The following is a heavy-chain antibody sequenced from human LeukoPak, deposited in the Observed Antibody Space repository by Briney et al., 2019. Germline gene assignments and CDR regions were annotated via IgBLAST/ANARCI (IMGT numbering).Heavy chain of an antibody. CDR1: GFTFSSYW. Sequence: PGGSLRLSCAASGFTFSSYWMSWVRQAPGKGLEWVANIKQDGSEKYYVDSVKGRFTISRDNAKNSLYLQMNSLRAEDTAVYYCAKALEWLQSWLEYWGQGTLVTVSS. J-gene: IGHJ4*02. CDR3: AKALEWLQSWLEY. V-gene: IGHV3-7*03. CDR2: IKQDGSEK. D-gene: IGHD5-24*01.